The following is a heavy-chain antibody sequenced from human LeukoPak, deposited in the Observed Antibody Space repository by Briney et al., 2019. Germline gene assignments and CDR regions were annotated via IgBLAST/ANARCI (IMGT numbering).Heavy chain of an antibody. V-gene: IGHV1-18*01. CDR1: GYTFTNYG. D-gene: IGHD2-15*01. J-gene: IGHJ6*02. Sequence: ASVKVSCKASGYTFTNYGINWVRQAPGQGLEWMGWISAYNGNTDFAQKLQGRVTMTIDTSSSTAYMELWSLRSDDTAVYYCARDRRLPYYYGMDVWGQGTTVTVSS. CDR2: ISAYNGNT. CDR3: ARDRRLPYYYGMDV.